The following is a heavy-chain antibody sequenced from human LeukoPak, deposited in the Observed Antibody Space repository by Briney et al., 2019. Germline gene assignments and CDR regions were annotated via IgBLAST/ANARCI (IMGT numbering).Heavy chain of an antibody. CDR2: IYHSGST. CDR1: GDSISSGGYY. V-gene: IGHV4-30-2*01. J-gene: IGHJ5*02. CDR3: ARDNPWNWFDP. Sequence: SETLSLTCTVSGDSISSGGYYWSWLRQPPGKGLEWIGYIYHSGSTSYNPSLKSRVTISVDRSRNQFSLKLASVTAADTAVYCCARDNPWNWFDPWGQGTLSPSPQ.